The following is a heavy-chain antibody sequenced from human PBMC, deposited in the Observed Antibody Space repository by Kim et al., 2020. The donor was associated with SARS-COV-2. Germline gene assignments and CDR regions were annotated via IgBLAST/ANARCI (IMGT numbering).Heavy chain of an antibody. J-gene: IGHJ4*02. CDR2: IYYSGST. CDR3: VRDAKTIAVADFDY. D-gene: IGHD6-19*01. V-gene: IGHV4-39*01. CDR1: GGSISSSSYY. Sequence: SETLSLTCTVSGGSISSSSYYWGWIRQPPGKGLEWIGSIYYSGSTYYNPSLKSRVTISVDTSKNQFSLKLSSVTAADTAVYYCVRDAKTIAVADFDYWGQGTLVTVSS.